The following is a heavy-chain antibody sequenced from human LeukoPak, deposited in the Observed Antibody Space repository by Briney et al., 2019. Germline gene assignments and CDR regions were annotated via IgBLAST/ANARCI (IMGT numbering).Heavy chain of an antibody. V-gene: IGHV1-2*02. D-gene: IGHD3-22*01. J-gene: IGHJ6*03. CDR2: INPNSGGT. CDR3: ARVWTNTYYYDSSGSGYMDV. CDR1: GYTFTGYY. Sequence: GASVTVSCKASGYTFTGYYMHWVRQAPGQGLEWMGWINPNSGGTNYAQKFQGRVTMTRDTSISTAYMELSRLRSDDTAVYYCARVWTNTYYYDSSGSGYMDVWGKGTTVAISS.